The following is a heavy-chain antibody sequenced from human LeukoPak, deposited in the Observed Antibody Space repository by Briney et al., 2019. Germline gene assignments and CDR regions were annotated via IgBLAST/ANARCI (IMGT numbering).Heavy chain of an antibody. CDR3: ASIPYDILTGYYKLDWFDP. D-gene: IGHD3-9*01. Sequence: SETLSLTCAVYGGSFSGYYWSWIRQPPGKGLEWIGEINHSGSTNYNPSLKSRVTISVDTSKNQFSLKLSSVTAPDAAVYYCASIPYDILTGYYKLDWFDPWGQGTLVTVSS. CDR2: INHSGST. CDR1: GGSFSGYY. J-gene: IGHJ5*02. V-gene: IGHV4-34*01.